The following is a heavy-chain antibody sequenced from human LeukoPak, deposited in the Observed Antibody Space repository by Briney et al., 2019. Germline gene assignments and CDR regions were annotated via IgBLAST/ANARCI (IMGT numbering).Heavy chain of an antibody. Sequence: ASVKVSCKASGYTFTGYYINWVRQAPGQGLEWMGWINADNGGTRYAEKFQGRVTMTRDTSISTAYMELSRMTSDDTALYYCARGHCTNAVCRTFDYWGQGTLVTVSS. V-gene: IGHV1-2*02. CDR3: ARGHCTNAVCRTFDY. CDR2: INADNGGT. J-gene: IGHJ4*02. CDR1: GYTFTGYY. D-gene: IGHD2-8*01.